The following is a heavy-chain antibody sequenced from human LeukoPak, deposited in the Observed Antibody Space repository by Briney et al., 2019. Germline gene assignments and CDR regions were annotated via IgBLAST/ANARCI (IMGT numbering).Heavy chain of an antibody. CDR1: GFTFSSYS. CDR2: ISSSSSYI. Sequence: GGSLRLSCAASGFTFSSYSMNWVRQAPGKGLEWVSSISSSSSYIYYADSVKGRFTISRDNAKNSLYLQMNSLRAEDTAVYYCARDLGGSYYVGSAFDIWGQGTMVTVSS. J-gene: IGHJ3*02. CDR3: ARDLGGSYYVGSAFDI. V-gene: IGHV3-21*01. D-gene: IGHD1-26*01.